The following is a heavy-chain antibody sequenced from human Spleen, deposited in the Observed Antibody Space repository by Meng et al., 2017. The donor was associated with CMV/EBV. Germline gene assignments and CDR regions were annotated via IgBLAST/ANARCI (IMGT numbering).Heavy chain of an antibody. CDR2: ISAYNGNT. CDR3: TRGTGSSWFDL. V-gene: IGHV1-18*01. Sequence: ASVKVSCKASGGTFSSYAISWVRQAPGQGLEWMGWISAYNGNTNFAQNLQDRVTVARDTSFETAYMELTRLTSDDTAVYFCTRGTGSSWFDLWGQGTLVTVSS. CDR1: GGTFSSYA. J-gene: IGHJ5*02. D-gene: IGHD1-1*01.